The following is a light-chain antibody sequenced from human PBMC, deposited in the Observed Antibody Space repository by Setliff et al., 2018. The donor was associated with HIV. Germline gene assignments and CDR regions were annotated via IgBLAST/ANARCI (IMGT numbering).Light chain of an antibody. CDR2: DVS. J-gene: IGLJ1*01. CDR1: SSDVGGYNS. CDR3: HSKRSSSTPYV. Sequence: QSVLTQPASVSGSPGRSITISCTGNSSDVGGYNSVSWFQQHPGKAPKLLIYDVSDRPSGVSNRFSGSKSGNTASLTISGLQAEDEADYYCHSKRSSSTPYVFGTGTKATVL. V-gene: IGLV2-14*03.